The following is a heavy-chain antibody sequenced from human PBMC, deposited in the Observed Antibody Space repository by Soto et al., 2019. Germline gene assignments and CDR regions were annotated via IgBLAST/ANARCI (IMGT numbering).Heavy chain of an antibody. CDR3: AKDIRRDSSSSWFDY. V-gene: IGHV3-9*01. D-gene: IGHD6-6*01. Sequence: EVQLVESGGGLVQPGRSLRLSCAASGFTFDDYAMHWVRQAPGKGLEWVSGISWNSGSIGYADSVKGRFTISRDNAKNSLYLQMNSLRAEDTALYYCAKDIRRDSSSSWFDYWGQGTLVTVSS. CDR2: ISWNSGSI. CDR1: GFTFDDYA. J-gene: IGHJ4*02.